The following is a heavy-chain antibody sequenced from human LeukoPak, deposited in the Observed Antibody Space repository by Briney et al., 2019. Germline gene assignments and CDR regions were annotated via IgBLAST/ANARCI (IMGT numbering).Heavy chain of an antibody. CDR1: GASFSGYY. J-gene: IGHJ4*02. D-gene: IGHD6-13*01. CDR2: INHSGST. Sequence: PSETLSLTCAVYGASFSGYYWSWIRQPPGKGLEWIGEINHSGSTNYNPSLKSRVTISVDTSKNQFSLKLSSVTAADTAVYYCARDSSSWYYFDYWGQGALVTVSS. CDR3: ARDSSSWYYFDY. V-gene: IGHV4-34*01.